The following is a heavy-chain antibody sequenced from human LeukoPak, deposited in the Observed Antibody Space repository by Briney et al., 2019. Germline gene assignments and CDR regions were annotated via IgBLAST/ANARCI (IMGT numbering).Heavy chain of an antibody. Sequence: PGGSLRLSCAASGFTFEDHAMHWVRQAPGKGLEWVSGTSWNSGSIGYADSVKGRFTISRDNAKNSLYLQMNSLRAEDTALYYCAKDWYSIQGYYYMDVWGKGTTVTVSS. CDR2: TSWNSGSI. CDR1: GFTFEDHA. J-gene: IGHJ6*03. D-gene: IGHD1-1*01. CDR3: AKDWYSIQGYYYMDV. V-gene: IGHV3-9*01.